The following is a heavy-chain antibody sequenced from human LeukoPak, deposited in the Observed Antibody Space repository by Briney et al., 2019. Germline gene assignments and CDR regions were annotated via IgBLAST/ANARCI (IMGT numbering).Heavy chain of an antibody. D-gene: IGHD3-3*01. J-gene: IGHJ5*02. Sequence: SETLSLTCTVSGGSITSSSYYWGWIRQPPGNGLEWIASIYYSGSTYYNPSLKSRVTISVDTSKNQFSLKLSSVTAADTAVYYCARGHDSIKTFGEVIKFRTRWFDPWGQGTLVTVSS. CDR1: GGSITSSSYY. CDR3: ARGHDSIKTFGEVIKFRTRWFDP. V-gene: IGHV4-39*07. CDR2: IYYSGST.